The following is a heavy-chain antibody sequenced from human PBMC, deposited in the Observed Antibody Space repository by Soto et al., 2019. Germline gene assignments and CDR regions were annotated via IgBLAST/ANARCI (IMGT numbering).Heavy chain of an antibody. J-gene: IGHJ4*02. CDR1: GDSIGTINYY. CDR2: IYYTGST. V-gene: IGHV4-39*01. D-gene: IGHD2-8*01. Sequence: QLQLQESGPGLVKPSETLSVTCSVSGDSIGTINYYWGWLRQPPGKGPEWIGSIYYTGSTHYNPSLRGRATVSVDTSKNQFSLRLTSVTAADTAVYYCARHPGYTVPTVYATHYFDDWRQGVLVTVSS. CDR3: ARHPGYTVPTVYATHYFDD.